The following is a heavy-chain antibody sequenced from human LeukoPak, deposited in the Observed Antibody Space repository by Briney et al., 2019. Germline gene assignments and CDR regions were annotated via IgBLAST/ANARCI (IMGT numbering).Heavy chain of an antibody. CDR2: ISSGSSSTTI. V-gene: IGHV3-48*01. CDR3: TRGALDGDSGAY. D-gene: IGHD4-17*01. CDR1: GFTFTSYS. J-gene: IGHJ4*02. Sequence: GRSLRLSCAVSGFTFTSYSMNWVRQAPGKGLERVSYISSGSSSTTIYYADSVKGRFTISRDNAKNTLYLRMYSLRGEDTAVYYCTRGALDGDSGAYWGQGTLVTVSS.